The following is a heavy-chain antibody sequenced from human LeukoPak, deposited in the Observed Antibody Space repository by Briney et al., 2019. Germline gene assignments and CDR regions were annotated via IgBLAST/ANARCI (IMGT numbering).Heavy chain of an antibody. CDR2: ISSSGSTI. V-gene: IGHV3-11*01. Sequence: GGSLRLSCAASGFTFSDYYMSWIRQAPGKGLEGVSYISSSGSTIYYADSVKGRFTISRDNSKNTLYLQMNSLRAEDTAVYYCAKRIQSAMAKGYWGQXTLVTVSS. CDR1: GFTFSDYY. CDR3: AKRIQSAMAKGY. D-gene: IGHD5-18*01. J-gene: IGHJ4*02.